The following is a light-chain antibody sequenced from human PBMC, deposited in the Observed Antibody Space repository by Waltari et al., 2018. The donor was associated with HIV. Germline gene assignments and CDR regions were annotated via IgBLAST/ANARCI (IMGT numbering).Light chain of an antibody. CDR1: SSDVGGYNY. J-gene: IGLJ2*01. V-gene: IGLV2-8*01. CDR2: EVS. CDR3: QSYDISLSASVV. Sequence: QSALTQPPSASGSPGQSVTISCTGTSSDVGGYNYVSWYQQHPGKAPKLMIYEVSKRPSGSPDRFPASMSGTSASLTISGLQAGDEADYFCQSYDISLSASVVFGGGTRLTVL.